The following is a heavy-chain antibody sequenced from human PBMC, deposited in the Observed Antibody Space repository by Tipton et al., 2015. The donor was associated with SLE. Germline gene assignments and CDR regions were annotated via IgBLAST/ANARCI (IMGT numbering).Heavy chain of an antibody. V-gene: IGHV4-39*01. CDR1: GDSIRGYF. J-gene: IGHJ4*02. CDR3: ARQILVQYFDH. D-gene: IGHD6-13*01. Sequence: TLSLTCTVSGDSIRGYFWSWIRQPPGKGLEWIGSIYRNGNTYYNSSLKSRVTISVDKSKNQFSLNVRSVTAADTAVYYCARQILVQYFDHWGQGSLVTVSS. CDR2: IYRNGNT.